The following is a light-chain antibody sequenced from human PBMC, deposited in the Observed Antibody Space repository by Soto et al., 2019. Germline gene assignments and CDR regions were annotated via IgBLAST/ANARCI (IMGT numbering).Light chain of an antibody. CDR2: DAS. V-gene: IGKV1-5*01. J-gene: IGKJ1*01. Sequence: DIKMTQSPSTLSGSVGDRVTITCRASQTISSWLAWYQQKPGKAPKLLIYDASALPRGVPSRFSGSGSGTKYTLTSASLHPDDFATYYCQQYETFSWTFGPGTKVDI. CDR1: QTISSW. CDR3: QQYETFSWT.